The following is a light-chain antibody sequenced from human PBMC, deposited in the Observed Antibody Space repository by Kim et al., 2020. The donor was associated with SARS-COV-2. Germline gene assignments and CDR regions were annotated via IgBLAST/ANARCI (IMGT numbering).Light chain of an antibody. J-gene: IGKJ4*01. CDR3: QQYYSTPLT. Sequence: DIVMTQSPDSLAVSLGERATINCKSSQSVLHSSNNKNYLAWYQQKPGQPPKLLIDWASTRQSGVPDRFSGSGSGTDFTLTISSLQAEDVAVYYCQQYYSTPLTFSGGTKVDIK. V-gene: IGKV4-1*01. CDR1: QSVLHSSNNKNY. CDR2: WAS.